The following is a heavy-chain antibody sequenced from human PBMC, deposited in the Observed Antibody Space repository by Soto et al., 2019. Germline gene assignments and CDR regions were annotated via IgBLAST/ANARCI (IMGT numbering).Heavy chain of an antibody. D-gene: IGHD3-10*01. V-gene: IGHV1-69*15. CDR3: ARMGHPLSGAFDL. CDR1: GRTFGNYA. CDR2: TIPVFTNA. Sequence: SGRTFGNYAVSWLLHAPGQWLAWVGTTIPVFTNAIYAQKFQGRVTITADDSSTTAYMELNSPRSEDTAIYYCARMGHPLSGAFDLWGQGTMVTVSS. J-gene: IGHJ3*01.